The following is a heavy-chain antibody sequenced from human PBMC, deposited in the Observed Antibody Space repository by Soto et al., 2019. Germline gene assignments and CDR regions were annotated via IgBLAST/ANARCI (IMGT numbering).Heavy chain of an antibody. V-gene: IGHV1-69*02. CDR1: GGTFSSYT. Sequence: SVKVSCKASGGTFSSYTISWVRQAPGQGLERMGRIIPILGIANYAQKFQGRVTITADKSTSTAYMELSSLRSEDTAVYYCASWRGSLTYYYYGMAVWGRGTTVTVSS. J-gene: IGHJ6*02. D-gene: IGHD1-26*01. CDR2: IIPILGIA. CDR3: ASWRGSLTYYYYGMAV.